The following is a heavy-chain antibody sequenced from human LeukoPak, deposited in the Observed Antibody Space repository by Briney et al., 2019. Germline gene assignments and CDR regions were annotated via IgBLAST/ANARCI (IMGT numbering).Heavy chain of an antibody. D-gene: IGHD2-15*01. J-gene: IGHJ4*02. CDR1: GFTFSNYS. V-gene: IGHV3-48*04. Sequence: GGPLRFSWAAPGFTFSNYSMTWVRQAPGKGLEWVSYITSSSTVYYAGSVKGRFTISRDNAKNSLFLQMNSLRAEDTAVYYCARDYCSGPKCYFIDYWGQGALVTVSS. CDR3: ARDYCSGPKCYFIDY. CDR2: ITSSSTV.